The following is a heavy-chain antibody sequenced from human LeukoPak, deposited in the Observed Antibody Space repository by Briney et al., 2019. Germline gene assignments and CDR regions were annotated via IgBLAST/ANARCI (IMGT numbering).Heavy chain of an antibody. CDR1: EFTFSRYA. Sequence: GGSLRLSCVASEFTFSRYAMTWVRQAPGKGLEWVSAITGGGDKTYYADSVKGRFTVSRDNSKNTLYLQMNSLRAEDTAVYYRAKSITHGTYYYYGMDVWGQGTTVTVSS. J-gene: IGHJ6*02. D-gene: IGHD1-14*01. CDR3: AKSITHGTYYYYGMDV. V-gene: IGHV3-23*01. CDR2: ITGGGDKT.